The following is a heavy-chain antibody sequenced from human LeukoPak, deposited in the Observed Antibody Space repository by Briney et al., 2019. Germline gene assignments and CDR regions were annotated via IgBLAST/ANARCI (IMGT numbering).Heavy chain of an antibody. Sequence: GGSLRLSCAASGFTFSSYWMSWVRQAPGKGLEWVANIKQDGREKYYLDSVKGRFTISRDNTNNSLYLQMNSLRAEDTAIYYCARDTYGDGDFWGQGTLITVSS. D-gene: IGHD4-17*01. CDR3: ARDTYGDGDF. CDR2: IKQDGREK. V-gene: IGHV3-7*01. CDR1: GFTFSSYW. J-gene: IGHJ4*02.